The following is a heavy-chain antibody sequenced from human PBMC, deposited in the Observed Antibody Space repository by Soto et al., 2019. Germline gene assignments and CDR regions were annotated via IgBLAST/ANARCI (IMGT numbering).Heavy chain of an antibody. D-gene: IGHD6-6*01. J-gene: IGHJ6*02. CDR1: GFTFSSFG. CDR2: ISYDGNNK. Sequence: QVLLVESGGGVVQPGRSLRLSCAVSGFTFSSFGMHWVRQAPGKGLEWVAVISYDGNNKYYADSVKGRFTISRDNSKNTQYLQMNSLRAEDTAVYYCAKDASYSTSSYDMDVWGQGTTVTVSS. CDR3: AKDASYSTSSYDMDV. V-gene: IGHV3-30*18.